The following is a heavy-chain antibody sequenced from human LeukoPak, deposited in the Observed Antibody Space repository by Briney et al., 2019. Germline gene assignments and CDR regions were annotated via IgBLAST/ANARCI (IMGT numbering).Heavy chain of an antibody. V-gene: IGHV3-11*06. Sequence: LSLTCAVYGGSFSGYYWSWIRQAPGKGLEWVSYISSSSSYTNYADSVKGRFTISRDNAKNSLYLQMNSLRAEDTAVYYCARGYCSGGSCFNWFDPWGQGTLVTVSS. J-gene: IGHJ5*02. CDR3: ARGYCSGGSCFNWFDP. CDR2: ISSSSSYT. CDR1: GGSFSGYY. D-gene: IGHD2-15*01.